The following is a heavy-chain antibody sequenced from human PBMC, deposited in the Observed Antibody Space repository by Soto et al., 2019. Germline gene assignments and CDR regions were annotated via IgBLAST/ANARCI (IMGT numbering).Heavy chain of an antibody. Sequence: ASVKVSFKASGYTFTSYGISWVRQAPGQGLEWMEWISAYNGNTNYAQKLQGRVTMTTDTSTSTAYMELRSLRSDDTAVYYCARGLKQWLDYAFDIWGQGTMVTVSS. CDR1: GYTFTSYG. CDR3: ARGLKQWLDYAFDI. D-gene: IGHD6-19*01. CDR2: ISAYNGNT. J-gene: IGHJ3*02. V-gene: IGHV1-18*01.